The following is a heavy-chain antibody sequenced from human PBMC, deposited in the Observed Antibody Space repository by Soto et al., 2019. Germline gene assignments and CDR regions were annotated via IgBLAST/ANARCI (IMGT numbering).Heavy chain of an antibody. D-gene: IGHD1-26*01. J-gene: IGHJ4*02. CDR3: AKDGSQWELPH. CDR1: GFTFSSYG. CDR2: ISYDGSNK. Sequence: PGGSLRLSCAASGFTFSSYGMHWVRQAPGKGLEWVAVISYDGSNKYYADSVKGRFTISRDNSKNTLYLQMNSLRAEDTAVYYCAKDGSQWELPHWGQGTLVTVSS. V-gene: IGHV3-30*18.